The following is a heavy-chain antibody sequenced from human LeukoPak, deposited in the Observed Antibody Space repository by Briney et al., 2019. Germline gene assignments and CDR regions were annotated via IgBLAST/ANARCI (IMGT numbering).Heavy chain of an antibody. J-gene: IGHJ4*02. D-gene: IGHD5-12*01. CDR1: GGSISSSNW. CDR3: ARDQDSGYDFQYYFDY. Sequence: PSETLSLTCAVSGGSISSSNWWSWVRQPPGKGLEWIGEIYHSGSTNYNPSLKSRVTISVDKSKNQFSLKLSSVTAADTAVYYCARDQDSGYDFQYYFDYWGQGTLVTVSS. V-gene: IGHV4-4*02. CDR2: IYHSGST.